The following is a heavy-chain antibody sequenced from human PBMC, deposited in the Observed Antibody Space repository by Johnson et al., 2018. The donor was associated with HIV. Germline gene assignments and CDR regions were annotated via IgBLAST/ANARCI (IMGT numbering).Heavy chain of an antibody. CDR3: ARAPPGWELPDI. J-gene: IGHJ3*02. D-gene: IGHD1-26*01. CDR2: ISYDGSNK. V-gene: IGHV3-30-3*01. CDR1: GFTFSSYA. Sequence: QVQLVESGGGVVQPGRSLRLSCAASGFTFSSYAMHWVRQAPGKGLEWVAVISYDGSNKYYADSVKGRFTISRENSKNTRYLQMTSLRAEDTSVYYCARAPPGWELPDIWGQGTMVTVSS.